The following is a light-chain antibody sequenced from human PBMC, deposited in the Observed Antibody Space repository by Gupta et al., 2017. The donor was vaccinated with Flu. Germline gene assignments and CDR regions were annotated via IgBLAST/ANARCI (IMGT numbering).Light chain of an antibody. Sequence: QSSLAQPASVSGSPGQSIPILCTGTSSDVGNYNLVSWYQQHPGKAPKLMIYEVTKRPSGVSNRFAGSKAGNTASLTVSGLQAEDEADYYCCSYSGGSTLMFGGGTKLTVL. CDR3: CSYSGGSTLM. J-gene: IGLJ3*02. V-gene: IGLV2-23*02. CDR1: SSDVGNYNL. CDR2: EVT.